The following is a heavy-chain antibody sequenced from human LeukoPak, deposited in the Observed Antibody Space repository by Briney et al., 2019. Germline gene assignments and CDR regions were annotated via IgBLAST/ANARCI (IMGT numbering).Heavy chain of an antibody. V-gene: IGHV3-21*01. CDR3: ARDGSYYGGYYFDY. J-gene: IGHJ4*02. D-gene: IGHD1-26*01. Sequence: PGGSLRLSCAASGFTFRSYTMNWVRQPPGKGLEWVASITATSSYIYYADSLKGRFTVSRDDAKDSLYLQMQSLRAEDTAVYFCARDGSYYGGYYFDYWGQGTLVTVSS. CDR1: GFTFRSYT. CDR2: ITATSSYI.